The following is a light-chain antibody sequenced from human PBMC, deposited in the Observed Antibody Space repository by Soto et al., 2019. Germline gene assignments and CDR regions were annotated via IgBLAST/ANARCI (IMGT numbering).Light chain of an antibody. V-gene: IGKV3-20*01. Sequence: EIVLTRSPGTLSLSPGERATLSCRASQSVSSSYLAWYQQKPGQAPRLFIYGASSRATGIPDRFSGSGSGTDFTLTISRLEPEDFAVYYCQQYGSSRWTFGQGTKV. CDR2: GAS. CDR1: QSVSSSY. J-gene: IGKJ1*01. CDR3: QQYGSSRWT.